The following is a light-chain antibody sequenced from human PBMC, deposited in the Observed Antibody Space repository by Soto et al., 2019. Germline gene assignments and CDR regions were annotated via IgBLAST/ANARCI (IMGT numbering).Light chain of an antibody. Sequence: ETVLTQSPGTLSLSAGERATVSCRASQSINNNFLAWYQLRPGQAPRLLIFGASSRATGIPDRISGSGSGTDFTLTITRVEPEDSAMYYCQHYVGSPTFGQGTKVEIK. CDR1: QSINNNF. J-gene: IGKJ1*01. CDR2: GAS. CDR3: QHYVGSPT. V-gene: IGKV3-20*01.